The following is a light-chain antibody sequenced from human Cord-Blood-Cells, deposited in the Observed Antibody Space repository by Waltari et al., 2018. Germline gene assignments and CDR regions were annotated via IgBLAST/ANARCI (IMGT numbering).Light chain of an antibody. V-gene: IGLV2-23*02. CDR2: EVS. CDR1: SSDVGSYNL. CDR3: CSYAGSSTYV. Sequence: QSALTQPASVSGSPGQSITISCTGTSSDVGSYNLVSWYQQHPGKAPKLMIYEVSKRPSGVSNLFSGSKSGNTASLPSSGLQAEDEADYYCCSYAGSSTYVFGTGTKVTVL. J-gene: IGLJ1*01.